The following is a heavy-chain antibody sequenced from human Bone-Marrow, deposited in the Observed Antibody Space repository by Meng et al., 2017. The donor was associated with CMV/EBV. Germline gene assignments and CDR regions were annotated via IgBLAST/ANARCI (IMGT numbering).Heavy chain of an antibody. D-gene: IGHD3-3*01. J-gene: IGHJ4*02. CDR3: ARSYDFWSGYYYY. CDR1: GFTFSSYW. V-gene: IGHV3-7*01. Sequence: GGSLRLSCAASGFTFSSYWMSWVRQAPGKGLEWVANIKQDGSEKYYVDSVKGRFTISRDNAKNSLYLQMNSLRAEDTAVYYCARSYDFWSGYYYYWGQGTLVTVSS. CDR2: IKQDGSEK.